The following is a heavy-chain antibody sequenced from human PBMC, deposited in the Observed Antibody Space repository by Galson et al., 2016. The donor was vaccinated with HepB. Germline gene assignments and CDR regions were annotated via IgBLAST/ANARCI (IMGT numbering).Heavy chain of an antibody. J-gene: IGHJ6*02. CDR1: GFTFNAHW. D-gene: IGHD2-15*01. CDR2: IRGDGIVS. Sequence: SLRLSCAASGFTFNAHWMNWVRQAPGKGLEWVANIRGDGIVSYYAESVRGRFTISRDNDKNTLFLHMNSLRAEDTAVYYCAKVTSGSLGEAPFYYYGMDVWGQGTTVTVSS. V-gene: IGHV3-7*01. CDR3: AKVTSGSLGEAPFYYYGMDV.